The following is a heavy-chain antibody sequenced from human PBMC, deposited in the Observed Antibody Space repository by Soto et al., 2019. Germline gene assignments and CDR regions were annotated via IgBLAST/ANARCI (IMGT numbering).Heavy chain of an antibody. CDR2: IYWDDDK. Sequence: GSGPTLVNPTQTLTLTCTFSGFSLSTSGVGVGWIRQPPGKALEWLALIYWDDDKRYSPSLRSRLTINKDTSKNQVVLTMTNMDPVDTATYYCIQSRCGGDCLQSYASHYYYSMDVWGQGTTVTVSS. CDR3: IQSRCGGDCLQSYASHYYYSMDV. D-gene: IGHD2-21*02. V-gene: IGHV2-5*02. J-gene: IGHJ6*02. CDR1: GFSLSTSGVG.